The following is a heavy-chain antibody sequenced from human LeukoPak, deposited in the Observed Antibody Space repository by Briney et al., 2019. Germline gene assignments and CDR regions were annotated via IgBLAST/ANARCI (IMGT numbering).Heavy chain of an antibody. CDR1: GYTFCSYG. V-gene: IGHV3-30*18. Sequence: GRSLRLSCAASGYTFCSYGRHWVRQARDKGVEGEALISYDGSNKYYADSVKGRFTISRDNSKNTLYLQMNSLRAEDTAVYYCAKGRGRWIQLWLLDYWGQGTLVTVSS. J-gene: IGHJ4*02. CDR3: AKGRGRWIQLWLLDY. D-gene: IGHD5-18*01. CDR2: ISYDGSNK.